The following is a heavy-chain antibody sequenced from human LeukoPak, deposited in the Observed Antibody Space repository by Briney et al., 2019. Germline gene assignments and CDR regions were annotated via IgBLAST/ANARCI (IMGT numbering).Heavy chain of an antibody. CDR1: GYTFTSYG. CDR3: ARARYYDSSGYYTRDFDY. D-gene: IGHD3-22*01. CDR2: ISAYNGNT. V-gene: IGHV1-18*01. Sequence: EASVKVSCKASGYTFTSYGISWVRQAPGQGLEWMGWISAYNGNTNYAQKLQGRVTMTTDTSTSTAYMELRSLRSDDTAVYYCARARYYDSSGYYTRDFDYWSQETLVTVSS. J-gene: IGHJ4*02.